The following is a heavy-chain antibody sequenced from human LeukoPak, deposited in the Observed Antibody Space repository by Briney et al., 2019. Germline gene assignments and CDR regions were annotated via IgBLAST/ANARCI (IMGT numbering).Heavy chain of an antibody. CDR3: AKEDTAGITPVLDY. J-gene: IGHJ4*02. D-gene: IGHD5-18*01. CDR2: ISGSGATT. V-gene: IGHV3-23*01. Sequence: PGGSLRLSCAISGITFSHHAISWVRQAPGKGLEWVSAISGSGATTYYADSVKGRFIISRDNSKNTLSLQMHSLRAEDTAVYYCAKEDTAGITPVLDYWGQGTLVTASS. CDR1: GITFSHHA.